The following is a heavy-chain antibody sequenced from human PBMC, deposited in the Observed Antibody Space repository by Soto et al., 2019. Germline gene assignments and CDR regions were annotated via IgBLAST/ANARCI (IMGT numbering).Heavy chain of an antibody. V-gene: IGHV3-30*18. CDR1: GFTFSSYG. D-gene: IGHD2-21*02. CDR3: AKGLAYCGGDCYSHFDL. CDR2: ISYDGSNK. J-gene: IGHJ2*01. Sequence: QVQLVEAGGGVVQPGRSLRLSCAASGFTFSSYGMHWVRQAPGQGLEWVAVISYDGSNKYYADSVKGRFTISRDNSKNTLYRQMNRLRAEDTAVYYCAKGLAYCGGDCYSHFDLRGRGTLVTVSS.